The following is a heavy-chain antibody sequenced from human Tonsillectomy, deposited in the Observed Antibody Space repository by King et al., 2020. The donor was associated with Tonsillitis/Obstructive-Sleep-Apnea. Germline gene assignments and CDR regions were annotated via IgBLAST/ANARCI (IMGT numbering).Heavy chain of an antibody. CDR3: VRDLAAAGNLYYFDY. CDR2: IKQGGSET. V-gene: IGHV3-7*04. J-gene: IGHJ4*02. D-gene: IGHD6-13*01. Sequence: EVQLVESGGGLVQPGGFLRLSCAASGFTFSNYWMSWVRQAPGKGLEWVANIKQGGSETYYVESVKGRFTISRDNAKNSLYLQMNSLRAEDTAVYYCVRDLAAAGNLYYFDYWGQGTLVTVSS. CDR1: GFTFSNYW.